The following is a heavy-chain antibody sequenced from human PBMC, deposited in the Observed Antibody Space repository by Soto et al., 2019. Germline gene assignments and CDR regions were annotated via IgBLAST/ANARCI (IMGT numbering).Heavy chain of an antibody. V-gene: IGHV1-69*06. CDR2: IIPMFATA. D-gene: IGHD2-21*01. J-gene: IGHJ6*02. CDR3: ARDRPYSQGRYGMDI. CDR1: GGTFSVNG. Sequence: SVKVSCKPSGGTFSVNGVSWVRQAPGQGLEWMGGIIPMFATANYAQKFQGRVTITADKSTGTVHMELSSLRSEDTAVYYCARDRPYSQGRYGMDIWGQGTTVTVSS.